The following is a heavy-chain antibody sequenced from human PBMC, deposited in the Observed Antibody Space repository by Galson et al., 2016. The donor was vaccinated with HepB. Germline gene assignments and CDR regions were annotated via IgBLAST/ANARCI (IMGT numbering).Heavy chain of an antibody. CDR1: GGSISSGGLY. D-gene: IGHD2-2*01. CDR2: RYHSGST. J-gene: IGHJ5*02. CDR3: ARETFVVPGAKGFDP. Sequence: TLSLTCTVSGGSISSGGLYWSWIRQHPGKGLEWIGYRYHSGSTSYNPSLKSRVTISVDTSKNQFSLKLCSVTAADTAVYYCARETFVVPGAKGFDPWGQGILVTVSS. V-gene: IGHV4-31*03.